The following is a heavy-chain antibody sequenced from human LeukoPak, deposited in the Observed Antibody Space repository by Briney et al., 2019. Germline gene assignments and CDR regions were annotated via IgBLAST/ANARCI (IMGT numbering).Heavy chain of an antibody. CDR2: ISSSGSTI. CDR3: AREDSAGLWFGELLHLDY. Sequence: GGSLRLSCAASGFTFSDYYMSWIRQAPGKGLEWISFISSSGSTIYYADSVKGRFTISRDNAKNSLYLQMNSLRAKDTAVYYCAREDSAGLWFGELLHLDYWGQGTLVTVSS. V-gene: IGHV3-11*01. J-gene: IGHJ4*02. D-gene: IGHD3-10*01. CDR1: GFTFSDYY.